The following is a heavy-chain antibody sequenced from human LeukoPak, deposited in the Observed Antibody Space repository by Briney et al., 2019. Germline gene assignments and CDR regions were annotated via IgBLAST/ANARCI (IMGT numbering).Heavy chain of an antibody. V-gene: IGHV3-23*01. D-gene: IGHD4-17*01. CDR1: GFTFSSYA. CDR3: AKLGVYGDPSDY. J-gene: IGHJ4*02. Sequence: AGGSLRLSCAASGFTFSSYAMSWVRQAPGKGLEWVSAISGSGGSTYYADSGKGWFTISRDNSKNTLYLQMNSLRAEDTAVYYCAKLGVYGDPSDYWGQGTLVTVSS. CDR2: ISGSGGST.